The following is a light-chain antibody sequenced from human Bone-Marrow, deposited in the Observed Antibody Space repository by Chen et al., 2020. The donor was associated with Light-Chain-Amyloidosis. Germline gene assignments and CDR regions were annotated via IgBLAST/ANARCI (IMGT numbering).Light chain of an antibody. Sequence: SYELTQPPSLSVSPGHTPRTTRSGDDLPTKYAYWYQQKPGQAPVLVIHRDTERPSGISERFSGSSSGTTATLTISGVQAEDEADYHCQSADSSGTYEVIFGGGTKLTVL. CDR2: RDT. J-gene: IGLJ2*01. CDR1: DLPTKY. CDR3: QSADSSGTYEVI. V-gene: IGLV3-25*03.